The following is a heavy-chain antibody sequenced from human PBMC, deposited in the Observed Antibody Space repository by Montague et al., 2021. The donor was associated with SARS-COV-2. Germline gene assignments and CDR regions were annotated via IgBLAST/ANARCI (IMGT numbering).Heavy chain of an antibody. CDR1: GGSFGDDH. V-gene: IGHV4-34*01. CDR3: ARGHLSVSMIVVVFTSASYYFDY. Sequence: SETLSLTCGVYGGSFGDDHWSWIRQPPGKGLEWIGDIKHSGSTNYNPSLKSRVTISVDTSQNQFSLKLTSVTAADTAVYFCARGHLSVSMIVVVFTSASYYFDYGGQGAQGTVAS. CDR2: IKHSGST. D-gene: IGHD3-22*01. J-gene: IGHJ4*02.